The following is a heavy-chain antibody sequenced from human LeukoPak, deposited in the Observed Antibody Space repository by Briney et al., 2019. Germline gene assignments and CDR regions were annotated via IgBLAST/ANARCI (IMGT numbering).Heavy chain of an antibody. Sequence: GGSLRLSCTASGFTLVDYGVGWVRQAPGRGLQWVGFIRGKAYGGTTEYAASVKGRFSISRDDSNTIAYLHMNSLKTEDTAAYYCVRDKDWSYDYWGQGTLVTVSS. CDR2: IRGKAYGGTT. CDR3: VRDKDWSYDY. D-gene: IGHD3-9*01. V-gene: IGHV3-49*04. J-gene: IGHJ4*02. CDR1: GFTLVDYG.